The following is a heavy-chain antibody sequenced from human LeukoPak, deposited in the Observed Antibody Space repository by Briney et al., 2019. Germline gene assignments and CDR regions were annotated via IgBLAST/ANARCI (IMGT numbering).Heavy chain of an antibody. Sequence: GGSLRLSCAASVFTFSDYYMSWIRQAPGKGLWWVSYIISSVSTIYYADSVKGRFTISRDNAKNSLYLQMNSLRAEDTAVYYCARDCMVVAAAAPYYMDVWGKGTTVTVSS. CDR2: IISSVSTI. J-gene: IGHJ6*03. D-gene: IGHD2-2*01. V-gene: IGHV3-11*04. CDR1: VFTFSDYY. CDR3: ARDCMVVAAAAPYYMDV.